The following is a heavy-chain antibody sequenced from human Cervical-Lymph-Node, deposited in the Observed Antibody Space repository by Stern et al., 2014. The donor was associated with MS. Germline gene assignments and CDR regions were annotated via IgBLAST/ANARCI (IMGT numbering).Heavy chain of an antibody. CDR1: GDTFTRYD. J-gene: IGHJ6*02. CDR2: SHPGGGST. D-gene: IGHD6-19*01. CDR3: AREVAGHRLGMMDV. Sequence: QVQLVQSGAEEKKPGTSVKVSCKASGDTFTRYDIHWVRQAPGPGLDWMGISHPGGGSTSYAQKFQGRVTMTRDTSTSTVNMELSSLRSEDTAVYYCAREVAGHRLGMMDVWGQGTTVTVSS. V-gene: IGHV1-46*01.